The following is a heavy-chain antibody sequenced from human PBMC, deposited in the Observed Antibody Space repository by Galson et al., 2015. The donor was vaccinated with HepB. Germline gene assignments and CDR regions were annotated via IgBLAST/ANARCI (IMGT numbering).Heavy chain of an antibody. CDR1: GFTVSSNY. V-gene: IGHV3-66*01. CDR3: ARVAAVAQGGVYYMDV. Sequence: SLRLSCAASGFTVSSNYMSWVRQAPGKGLEWVSFIYTGGTTYYADSVKGRFSISRDCSKNTLYLQMNSLRAEDTAVYYCARVAAVAQGGVYYMDVWGKGTTVTVSS. J-gene: IGHJ6*03. CDR2: IYTGGTT. D-gene: IGHD6-19*01.